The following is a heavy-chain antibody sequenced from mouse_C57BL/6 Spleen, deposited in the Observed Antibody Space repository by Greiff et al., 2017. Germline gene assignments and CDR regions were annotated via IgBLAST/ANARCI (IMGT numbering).Heavy chain of an antibody. V-gene: IGHV5-4*01. CDR1: GFTFSSYA. Sequence: EVQLVESGGGLVKPGGSLKLSCAASGFTFSSYALSWVRQTPEKRLEWVATISDGGSYTYYPDNVKGRFTISRDNAKTNLYLQMSHLKSEDTAMYYCARDQLGLDYWGQGTTLTVSS. CDR2: ISDGGSYT. CDR3: ARDQLGLDY. J-gene: IGHJ2*01. D-gene: IGHD4-1*02.